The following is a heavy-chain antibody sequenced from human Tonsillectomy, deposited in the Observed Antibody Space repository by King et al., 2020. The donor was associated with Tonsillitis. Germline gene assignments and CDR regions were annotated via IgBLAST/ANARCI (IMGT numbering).Heavy chain of an antibody. CDR1: GFIFSIYN. Sequence: QLVQSGGGLVKPGGSLRLSCAASGFIFSIYNMDWVRQAPGKGLEWVSSISSTSYYIYYADSVKGRFTISRDNAKNSVYLQMSSLRADDTAVYYCATTRSSPWAPPLKYWGQGTLVTVSS. J-gene: IGHJ4*02. CDR2: ISSTSYYI. D-gene: IGHD2-2*01. V-gene: IGHV3-21*01. CDR3: ATTRSSPWAPPLKY.